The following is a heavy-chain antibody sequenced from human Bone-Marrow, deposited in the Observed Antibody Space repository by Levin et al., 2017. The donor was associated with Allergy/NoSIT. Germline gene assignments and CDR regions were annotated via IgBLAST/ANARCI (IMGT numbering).Heavy chain of an antibody. CDR1: GASVSSIGNY. D-gene: IGHD5-24*01. CDR3: ARFSDPGYTINQGFDP. J-gene: IGHJ5*02. V-gene: IGHV4-31*03. Sequence: PSETLSLTCTVSGASVSSIGNYWTWIRQLPGQDLEWIGYIYYTGSTYYTPSFESRVTISIDTSENHISLRLSSVTAADTAVYYCARFSDPGYTINQGFDPWGQGTLVTVSS. CDR2: IYYTGST.